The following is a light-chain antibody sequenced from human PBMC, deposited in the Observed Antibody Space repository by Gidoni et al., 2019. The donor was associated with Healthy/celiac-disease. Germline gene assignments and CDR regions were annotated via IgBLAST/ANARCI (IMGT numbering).Light chain of an antibody. CDR1: QSVSSSY. Sequence: ESVLTQSTGTLSLSAWERATLSCRTSQSVSSSYLAWYQQKPGQAPRLLIYGASSRATGIPDRFSGSGSGTDFTLTISRLEPEDFAVYYCQQYGSSPRTFGQGTKVEIK. J-gene: IGKJ1*01. V-gene: IGKV3-20*01. CDR3: QQYGSSPRT. CDR2: GAS.